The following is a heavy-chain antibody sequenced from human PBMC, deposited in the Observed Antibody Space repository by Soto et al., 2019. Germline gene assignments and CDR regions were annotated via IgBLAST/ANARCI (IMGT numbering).Heavy chain of an antibody. J-gene: IGHJ6*02. V-gene: IGHV1-69*01. D-gene: IGHD2-15*01. Sequence: QVQLVQSGAEVKKPGSSVKVSCKASGGTFSSYAISWVRQAPGQGLEWMGGIIPIFGTANYAQKCQGRVTTAAEESTSTAYMEVSNLRSEDTAVYYCARAGSGGGGCYGGCNYGMDVWGQGTTVTVSS. CDR2: IIPIFGTA. CDR3: ARAGSGGGGCYGGCNYGMDV. CDR1: GGTFSSYA.